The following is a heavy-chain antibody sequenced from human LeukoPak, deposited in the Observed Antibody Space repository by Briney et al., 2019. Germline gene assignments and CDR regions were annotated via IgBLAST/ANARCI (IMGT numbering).Heavy chain of an antibody. Sequence: GGSLRLSCAASGFTFSSYAMSWVRQAPGKGLEWVSAISGSGGSTYYADSVKGRFTISRDNSKNTLYLQMNSLRAEDTAVYYCAKLGSSWYQSSRLDYWGQGTLVTVSS. CDR1: GFTFSSYA. CDR3: AKLGSSWYQSSRLDY. V-gene: IGHV3-23*01. D-gene: IGHD6-13*01. J-gene: IGHJ4*02. CDR2: ISGSGGST.